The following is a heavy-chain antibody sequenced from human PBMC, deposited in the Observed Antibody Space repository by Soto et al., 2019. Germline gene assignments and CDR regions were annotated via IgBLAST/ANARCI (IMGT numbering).Heavy chain of an antibody. CDR3: ARDRYDYGSGNYYNRIDF. Sequence: QVQLVQSGAEVKKPGSSVKVSCKASGGIFSTYAISWLRQAPGQGLEWMGGIIPLFGTPNYAQRFQGRVTITADESTSTADMELSRLRSEDTAVYYCARDRYDYGSGNYYNRIDFWGQGTLVTVSS. J-gene: IGHJ4*02. V-gene: IGHV1-69*01. CDR2: IIPLFGTP. CDR1: GGIFSTYA. D-gene: IGHD3-10*01.